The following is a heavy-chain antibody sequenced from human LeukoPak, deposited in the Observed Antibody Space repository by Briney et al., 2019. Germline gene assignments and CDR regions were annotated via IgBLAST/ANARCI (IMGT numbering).Heavy chain of an antibody. J-gene: IGHJ3*01. V-gene: IGHV3-13*04. CDR2: IGKAGDT. D-gene: IGHD5-12*01. CDR1: GLTFSTYD. Sequence: GGSLRLSCAASGLTFSTYDMHWVRQATGEGLEWVSGIGKAGDTYYVGSVKGRFTISRENAKNSLYLQMNSLRSGDTAVYYCVRGGYSGFDVWGQGTVVTVSS. CDR3: VRGGYSGFDV.